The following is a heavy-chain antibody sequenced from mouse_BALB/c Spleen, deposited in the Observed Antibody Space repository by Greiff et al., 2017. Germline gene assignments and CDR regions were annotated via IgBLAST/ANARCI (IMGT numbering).Heavy chain of an antibody. Sequence: DVHLVESGGGLVQPGGSRKLSCAASGFTFSSFGMHWVRQAPEKGLEWVAYISSGSSTIYYADTVKGRFTISRDNPKNTLFLQMTSLRSEDTAMYYCARSEYGNAMDYWGQGTSVTVSS. V-gene: IGHV5-17*02. D-gene: IGHD2-1*01. CDR2: ISSGSSTI. CDR3: ARSEYGNAMDY. J-gene: IGHJ4*01. CDR1: GFTFSSFG.